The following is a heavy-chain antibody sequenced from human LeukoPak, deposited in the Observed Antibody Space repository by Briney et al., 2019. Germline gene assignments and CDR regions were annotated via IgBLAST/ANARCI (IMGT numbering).Heavy chain of an antibody. CDR1: GVSISSSGYS. V-gene: IGHV4-39*07. D-gene: IGHD3-22*01. CDR2: MYYSGST. CDR3: ARDYYYDSSAYYPGYFDY. J-gene: IGHJ4*02. Sequence: SETLSLTCTVSGVSISSSGYSWGWIRQPPGKGLEWIGSMYYSGSTYYNPSLKSRVTISVDTSKNQFSLKLSSVTAADTAVYYCARDYYYDSSAYYPGYFDYWGQGALVTVSS.